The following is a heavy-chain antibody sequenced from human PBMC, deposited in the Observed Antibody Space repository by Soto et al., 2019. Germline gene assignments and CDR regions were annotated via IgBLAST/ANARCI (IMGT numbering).Heavy chain of an antibody. CDR3: ARRASR. CDR1: GFTFSSSE. CDR2: IHPSGQPI. D-gene: IGHD1-26*01. J-gene: IGHJ3*01. Sequence: EVQLVESGGGWVQPEGSLRLSCAVSGFTFSSSEMYWVRQDPGKGLEWISYIHPSGQPIFYANSLKGRFTISRDNANNSLFLQMNSLRAEDTAVYYCARRASRWGQGTMVTVSS. V-gene: IGHV3-48*03.